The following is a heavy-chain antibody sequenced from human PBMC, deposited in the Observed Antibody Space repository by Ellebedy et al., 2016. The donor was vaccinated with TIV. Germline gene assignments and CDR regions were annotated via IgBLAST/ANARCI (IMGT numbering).Heavy chain of an antibody. CDR3: ARETYMGRWLVLDY. V-gene: IGHV3-30*01. CDR2: ISYDGSNK. Sequence: GESLKISCAASGFTFSSYAMHWVRQAPGKGLEWVAVISYDGSNKYYADSVKGRFTISRDNSKNTLYLQMNSLRAEDTAVYYCARETYMGRWLVLDYWGQGTLVTVSS. CDR1: GFTFSSYA. J-gene: IGHJ4*02. D-gene: IGHD6-19*01.